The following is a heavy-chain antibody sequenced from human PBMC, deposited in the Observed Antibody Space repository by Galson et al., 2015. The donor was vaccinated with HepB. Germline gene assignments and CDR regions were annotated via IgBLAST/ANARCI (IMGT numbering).Heavy chain of an antibody. CDR2: ISYDGSNK. Sequence: SLRLSCAASGFTFSSYAMHWVRQAPGKGLEWVAVISYDGSNKYYADSVKGRFTISRDNSKNTLYLQMNSLRAEDTAVYYCARHGDTARLGYYGMDVWGQGTTVTVSS. CDR3: ARHGDTARLGYYGMDV. CDR1: GFTFSSYA. V-gene: IGHV3-30-3*01. D-gene: IGHD5-18*01. J-gene: IGHJ6*02.